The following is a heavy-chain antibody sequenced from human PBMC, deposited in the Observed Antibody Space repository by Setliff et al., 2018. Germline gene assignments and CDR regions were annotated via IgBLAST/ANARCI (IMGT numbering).Heavy chain of an antibody. Sequence: SETLSLTCTVSGDSISSGVYYWAWIRQPPGKGLEWIGRIYYRGDTYYNASLKSRLTLSVDTSKNQVSLNLRSVTAADTAVYYCARTGTYRYFDYWGQGTQVTVSS. D-gene: IGHD1-1*01. V-gene: IGHV4-39*01. J-gene: IGHJ4*02. CDR3: ARTGTYRYFDY. CDR1: GDSISSGVYY. CDR2: IYYRGDT.